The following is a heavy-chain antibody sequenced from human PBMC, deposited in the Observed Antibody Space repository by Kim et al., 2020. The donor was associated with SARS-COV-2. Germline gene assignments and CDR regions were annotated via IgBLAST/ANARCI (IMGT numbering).Heavy chain of an antibody. J-gene: IGHJ4*02. CDR2: IRSDGGT. Sequence: GSLRLSCTVSGDSISGDKYRWGWIRQPPGKTLEWIAHIRSDGGTEFNPSLKSRVTISVDRSKTQFSLNLSSVTASETAVYYCARFDTAGGSDSWGQGTL. D-gene: IGHD5-18*01. CDR3: ARFDTAGGSDS. CDR1: GDSISGDKYR. V-gene: IGHV4-39*01.